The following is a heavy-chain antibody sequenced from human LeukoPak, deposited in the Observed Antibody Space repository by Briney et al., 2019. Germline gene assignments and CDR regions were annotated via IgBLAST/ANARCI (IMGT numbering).Heavy chain of an antibody. CDR1: GYTFTGYY. J-gene: IGHJ4*02. CDR2: INPNSGGT. V-gene: IGHV1-2*02. Sequence: ASVKVSCKASGYTFTGYYMHWVRQAPGQGLEWMGWINPNSGGTNYAQKFQGRVTMTRNTSISTAYMELSRLRSDDTAVYYCARGAHYHDSSEGYDYWGQGTLVTVSS. CDR3: ARGAHYHDSSEGYDY. D-gene: IGHD3-22*01.